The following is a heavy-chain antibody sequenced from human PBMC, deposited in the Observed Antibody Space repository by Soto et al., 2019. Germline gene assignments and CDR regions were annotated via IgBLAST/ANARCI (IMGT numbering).Heavy chain of an antibody. CDR1: GGSISSSSYY. CDR3: ATYSSSWYVVY. V-gene: IGHV4-39*01. CDR2: IYYGGST. Sequence: QLQLQESGPGLVKPSETLSLTCTVSGGSISSSSYYWGWIRQPPGKGLEWIGSIYYGGSTYYNPSLKSRVTISVDTSKNQFSLKLSSVTAADTAVYYCATYSSSWYVVYWGQGTLVTVSS. J-gene: IGHJ4*02. D-gene: IGHD6-13*01.